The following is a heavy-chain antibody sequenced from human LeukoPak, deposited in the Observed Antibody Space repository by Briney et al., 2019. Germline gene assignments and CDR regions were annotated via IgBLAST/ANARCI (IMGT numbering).Heavy chain of an antibody. CDR3: AKSDDSSGYYYGIVY. J-gene: IGHJ4*02. CDR2: IGGSGGST. V-gene: IGHV3-23*01. Sequence: GGSLRLSCAASGFTFSSYAMNWVRQAPGKGLKWVSDIGGSGGSTYYADSVKGRFTISRDNSKNTMYLQMNSLRAEDTAVYYCAKSDDSSGYYYGIVYWGQGTLVTVSS. D-gene: IGHD3-22*01. CDR1: GFTFSSYA.